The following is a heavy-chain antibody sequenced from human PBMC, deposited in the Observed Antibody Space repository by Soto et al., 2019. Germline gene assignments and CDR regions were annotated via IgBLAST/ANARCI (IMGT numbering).Heavy chain of an antibody. CDR1: GGTFSSYA. D-gene: IGHD5-18*01. CDR3: AREVEDSAINNGMDV. Sequence: QVQLVQSGAEVKKPGSSVKVSCKASGGTFSSYAISWVLQAPGQGLEWMGGIIPIFGTANYAPKFQGRVTITADESTSTAYMELSSLRSEDTAVYYCAREVEDSAINNGMDVWGQGTTVTVSS. CDR2: IIPIFGTA. J-gene: IGHJ6*02. V-gene: IGHV1-69*01.